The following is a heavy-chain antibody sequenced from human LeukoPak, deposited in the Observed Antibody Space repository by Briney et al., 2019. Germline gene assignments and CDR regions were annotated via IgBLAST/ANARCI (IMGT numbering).Heavy chain of an antibody. Sequence: ASETLSLTCTVSGGYISSYYWSWIRQPPGKRLEWIGYIYYSGSTNYNPSLKSRVTISVDTSKNQFSLKLSSVTAADTAVYYCARAGLNYDFWSGNYAFDIWGQGTMVTVSS. CDR1: GGYISSYY. D-gene: IGHD3-3*01. J-gene: IGHJ3*02. V-gene: IGHV4-59*01. CDR2: IYYSGST. CDR3: ARAGLNYDFWSGNYAFDI.